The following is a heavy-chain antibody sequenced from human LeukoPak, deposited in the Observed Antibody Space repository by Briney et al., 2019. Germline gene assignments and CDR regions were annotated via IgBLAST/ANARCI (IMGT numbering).Heavy chain of an antibody. CDR2: INHSGST. J-gene: IGHJ5*02. CDR1: GGSFSGYY. V-gene: IGHV4-34*01. CDR3: ARAHSCSSTSCSNWFDP. D-gene: IGHD2-2*01. Sequence: SETLSLTCAVYGGSFSGYYWSWIRQPPGKGLEWIGEINHSGSTYYNPSLKSRVTISVDRSKNQFSLKLSSVTAADTAVYYCARAHSCSSTSCSNWFDPWGQGTLVTVSS.